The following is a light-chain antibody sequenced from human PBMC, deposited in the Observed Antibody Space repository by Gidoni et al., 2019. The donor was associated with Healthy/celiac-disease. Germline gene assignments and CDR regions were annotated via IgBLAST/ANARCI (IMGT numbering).Light chain of an antibody. J-gene: IGKJ4*01. CDR3: QQRSNWPQLT. Sequence: ETVLTQSPATLSLSPGERATLSCRALQSVSSYLAWYQQKPGQAPRLLIYDASNRATGIPARFSGSGSGTDFTLTISSLEPEDFAVYYCQQRSNWPQLTFGGGTKVEIK. CDR2: DAS. CDR1: QSVSSY. V-gene: IGKV3-11*01.